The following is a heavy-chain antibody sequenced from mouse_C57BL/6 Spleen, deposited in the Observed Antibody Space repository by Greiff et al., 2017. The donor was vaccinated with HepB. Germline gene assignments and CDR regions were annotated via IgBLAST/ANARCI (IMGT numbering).Heavy chain of an antibody. Sequence: VQLQQSGTVLARPGASVKMSCKTSGYTFTSYWMHWVKQRPGQGLEWIGAIYPGNSDTSYNQKFKGKAKLTAVTSASTAYMELSSLTNEDSAVYYCTRENYYGSGAWFTYCGQGTLVTVSA. CDR3: TRENYYGSGAWFTY. D-gene: IGHD1-1*01. CDR1: GYTFTSYW. J-gene: IGHJ3*01. CDR2: IYPGNSDT. V-gene: IGHV1-5*01.